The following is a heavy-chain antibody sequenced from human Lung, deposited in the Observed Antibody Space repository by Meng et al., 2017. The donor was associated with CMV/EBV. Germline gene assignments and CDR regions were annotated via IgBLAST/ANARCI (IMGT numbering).Heavy chain of an antibody. Sequence: GEXXKISCAASGFTFSTYSMSWVRQAPGKGLEWVSYISSASSTIYYADSVKGRFTISRDNANKSLFLQLNSLRAEDTALYYCARACLSDNYYYGMNVWGQRTTVTVSS. V-gene: IGHV3-48*04. D-gene: IGHD2-21*02. J-gene: IGHJ6*02. CDR1: GFTFSTYS. CDR3: ARACLSDNYYYGMNV. CDR2: ISSASSTI.